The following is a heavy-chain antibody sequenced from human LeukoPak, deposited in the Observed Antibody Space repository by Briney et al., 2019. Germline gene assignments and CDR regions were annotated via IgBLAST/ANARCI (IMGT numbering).Heavy chain of an antibody. CDR1: GGSISSSTYY. CDR2: VSYSGNN. CDR3: ARHTPTYDDFWSGYPVDY. J-gene: IGHJ4*02. D-gene: IGHD3-3*01. V-gene: IGHV4-39*01. Sequence: TSETLSLTCTVSGGSISSSTYYWGWIRQPPGKGLEWIGCVSYSGNNYYNPSLKSRVTIFVDTSKNQFSLNLSSVTAADTAVYYCARHTPTYDDFWSGYPVDYWGQGTLVTVSS.